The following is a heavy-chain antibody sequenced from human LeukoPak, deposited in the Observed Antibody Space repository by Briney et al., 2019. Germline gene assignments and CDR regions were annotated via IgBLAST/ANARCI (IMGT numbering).Heavy chain of an antibody. CDR2: INHSGST. V-gene: IGHV4-34*01. Sequence: PSETLSLTCAVYGGSFSGYYWSWIRQPPGKGLEWIGEINHSGSTNYNPSLKSRVTISVDTSKNQFSLKLSSVTAADTAVYYCARGEANNYHWFDPSGQGTLVTVSS. CDR3: ARGEANNYHWFDP. D-gene: IGHD4-11*01. J-gene: IGHJ5*02. CDR1: GGSFSGYY.